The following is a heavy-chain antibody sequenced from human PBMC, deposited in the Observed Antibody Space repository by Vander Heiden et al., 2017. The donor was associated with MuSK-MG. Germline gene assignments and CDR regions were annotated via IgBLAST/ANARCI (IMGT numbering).Heavy chain of an antibody. CDR3: AREGGEMYGSGSYYIH. D-gene: IGHD3-10*01. V-gene: IGHV1-2*02. CDR1: GYTFTGYY. J-gene: IGHJ4*02. Sequence: QVQPVPSGAEVKKPGASVTVSCKASGYTFTGYYMHGVRQAPGQGLEGMGWINPNSGGTNYAQKFQGRVTMTRDTSISTAYMELSRLRSDDTAVYYCAREGGEMYGSGSYYIHWGQGTLVTVSS. CDR2: INPNSGGT.